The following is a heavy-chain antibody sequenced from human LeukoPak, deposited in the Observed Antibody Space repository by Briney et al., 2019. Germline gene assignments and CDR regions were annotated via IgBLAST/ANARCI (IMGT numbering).Heavy chain of an antibody. CDR2: ISSSGSTI. Sequence: VGSLRLSCAASGFTFSSYEMNWVRQAPGKGLEWVSYISSSGSTIYYADSVKGRFTISRDNAKNSLYLQMNSLRAEDTAVYYCARFNRYEGYFDYWGQGTLVTVSS. CDR1: GFTFSSYE. D-gene: IGHD3-3*01. CDR3: ARFNRYEGYFDY. J-gene: IGHJ4*02. V-gene: IGHV3-48*03.